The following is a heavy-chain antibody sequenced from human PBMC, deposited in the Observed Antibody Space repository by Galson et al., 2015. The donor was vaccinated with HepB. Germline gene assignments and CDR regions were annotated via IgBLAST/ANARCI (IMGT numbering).Heavy chain of an antibody. D-gene: IGHD1-20*01. CDR3: ARVTGTRRGYFDL. J-gene: IGHJ2*01. V-gene: IGHV1-46*03. CDR2: INPSGGST. Sequence: SVKVSCKASGYTFTSYYMHWVRQAPGQGLEWMGIINPSGGSTSYAQKFQGRVTMTRDTSTSTVYMELSSLRSEDTAVYYCARVTGTRRGYFDLWGRGTLVTVSS. CDR1: GYTFTSYY.